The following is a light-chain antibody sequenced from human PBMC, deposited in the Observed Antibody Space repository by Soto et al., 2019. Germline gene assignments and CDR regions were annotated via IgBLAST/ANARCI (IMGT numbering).Light chain of an antibody. CDR3: QQYISWPSLT. V-gene: IGKV3-15*01. CDR1: QPINSN. CDR2: SAS. J-gene: IGKJ4*01. Sequence: EIVLTQSPATLSVSPGERATLSCRASQPINSNLAWYQQNPGQAPRLVIYSASTRATGIPARFSGSGSGTEFTLTISRLQSEDFAIYYCQQYISWPSLTFGGGTRVEIK.